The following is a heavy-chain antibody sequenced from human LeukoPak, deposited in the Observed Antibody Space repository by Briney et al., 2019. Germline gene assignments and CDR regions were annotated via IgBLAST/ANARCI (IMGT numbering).Heavy chain of an antibody. CDR3: ARDWGYYYDSSGYYAQDY. J-gene: IGHJ4*02. CDR1: GNTFTNNG. CDR2: ISAYNGNT. Sequence: GASVKVSCKASGNTFTNNGISWVRQAPGQGLEWMGWISAYNGNTNYAQKFQGRVTMTTDTSTSTAYMELRSLRSDDTAVYYCARDWGYYYDSSGYYAQDYWGQGTLVTVSS. D-gene: IGHD3-22*01. V-gene: IGHV1-18*01.